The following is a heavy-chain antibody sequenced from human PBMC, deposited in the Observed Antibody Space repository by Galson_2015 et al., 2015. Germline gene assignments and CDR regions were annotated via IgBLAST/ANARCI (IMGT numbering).Heavy chain of an antibody. V-gene: IGHV1-18*01. CDR2: ISAYNGNT. Sequence: QSGAEVKKPGASVKVSCKASGYTFTSYGISWVRQAPGQGLEWMGWISAYNGNTNYAQKLQGRVTMTTDTSTSTAYMELRSLRSDDTAVDYCSRDLPQVYCISTSCPPGWFDPWGQGTLVTVSS. J-gene: IGHJ5*02. D-gene: IGHD2-2*01. CDR3: SRDLPQVYCISTSCPPGWFDP. CDR1: GYTFTSYG.